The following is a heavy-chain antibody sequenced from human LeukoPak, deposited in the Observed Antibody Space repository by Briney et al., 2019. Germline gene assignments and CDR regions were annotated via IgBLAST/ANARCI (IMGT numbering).Heavy chain of an antibody. CDR1: GYSISSGYY. CDR3: ARGGDSSGYEGRFDP. Sequence: SEPLSLTCTVSGYSISSGYYWGWIRQPPGKGLEWIGSIYHSGSTYYNPSLKSRVTISVDTTKNQFSLKLSSVTAEDTAVYYCARGGDSSGYEGRFDPWGQGTLVTVSS. J-gene: IGHJ5*02. V-gene: IGHV4-38-2*02. CDR2: IYHSGST. D-gene: IGHD3-22*01.